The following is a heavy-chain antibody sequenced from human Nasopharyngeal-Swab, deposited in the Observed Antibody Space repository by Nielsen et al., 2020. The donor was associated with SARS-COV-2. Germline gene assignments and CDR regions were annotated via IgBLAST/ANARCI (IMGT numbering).Heavy chain of an antibody. CDR2: INWNSGSP. J-gene: IGHJ6*02. CDR1: GFTFSDHY. D-gene: IGHD3-10*01. Sequence: GGSLRLSCVASGFTFSDHYLNWVRQAPGKGLEWVSGINWNSGSPGYADSVKGRFTISRDNAKNTLYLQMNSLRPEDTALYYCAKDMGNYYGSTRMDVWGQGTTVTVSS. V-gene: IGHV3-9*01. CDR3: AKDMGNYYGSTRMDV.